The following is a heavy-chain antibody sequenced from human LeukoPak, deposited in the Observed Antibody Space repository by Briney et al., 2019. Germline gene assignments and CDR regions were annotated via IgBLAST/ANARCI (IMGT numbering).Heavy chain of an antibody. Sequence: GGSLRLSCAASGFTFSSYWMHWVRQAPGKGLVWVSRINSDGSSTTYADSVKGRFTISRDNAKNTLYLQMNSLRAEDTAVYYCARDPYYYDTRGYYSVAFDIWGQGTQATASS. CDR3: ARDPYYYDTRGYYSVAFDI. CDR1: GFTFSSYW. J-gene: IGHJ3*02. CDR2: INSDGSST. V-gene: IGHV3-74*01. D-gene: IGHD3-22*01.